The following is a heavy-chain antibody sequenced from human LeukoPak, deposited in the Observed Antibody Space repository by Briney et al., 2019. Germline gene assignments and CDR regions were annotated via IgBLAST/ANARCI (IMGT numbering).Heavy chain of an antibody. V-gene: IGHV3-20*04. J-gene: IGHJ3*02. CDR2: TTWNGGST. CDR3: ARGAHDAFDI. Sequence: GGSLRLSCTASGFTFDDYGMSWVRQGPGEGLEWVSYTTWNGGSTGYADSVKGRFTISRDNAKKSLYLQMNSLRAEDTALYYCARGAHDAFDIWGQGTMVTVSS. CDR1: GFTFDDYG.